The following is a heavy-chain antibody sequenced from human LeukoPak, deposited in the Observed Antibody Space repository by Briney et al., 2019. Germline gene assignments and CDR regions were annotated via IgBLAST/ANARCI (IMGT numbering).Heavy chain of an antibody. V-gene: IGHV1-58*01. CDR1: GFTFTSSA. J-gene: IGHJ4*02. CDR2: IVVGSGKT. CDR3: AARYSGYEIDY. D-gene: IGHD5-12*01. Sequence: SVKVSCKASGFTFTSSAVQWVRQARGQRLEWIGWIVVGSGKTNYAQKFQERVTITRDMSTSTAYMELSSLRSEDTAVYYCAARYSGYEIDYWGQGTLVTVSS.